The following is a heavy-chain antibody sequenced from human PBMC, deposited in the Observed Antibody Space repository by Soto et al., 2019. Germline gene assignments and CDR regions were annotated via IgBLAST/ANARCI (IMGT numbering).Heavy chain of an antibody. CDR3: AMGRYEFWSGYYH. Sequence: SETLSLTCTVSGGSISSGDYYWSWIRQPPGKGLEWIGYIYYSGSTYYNPSLKSRVTISVDTSKNQFSLKLSSVTAAATAVYYCAMGRYEFWSGYYHWGQGTLVTVSS. D-gene: IGHD3-3*01. V-gene: IGHV4-30-4*01. CDR1: GGSISSGDYY. CDR2: IYYSGST. J-gene: IGHJ4*02.